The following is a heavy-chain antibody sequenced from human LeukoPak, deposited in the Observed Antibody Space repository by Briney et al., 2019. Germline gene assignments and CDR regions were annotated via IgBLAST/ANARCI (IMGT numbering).Heavy chain of an antibody. D-gene: IGHD2-15*01. J-gene: IGHJ4*02. CDR3: ARVRVAVEALYYFDL. CDR2: INHSGST. CDR1: GGSFSAYH. V-gene: IGHV4-34*01. Sequence: SETLSLTCAVYGGSFSAYHWSWIRQPPGKGLEWIGEINHSGSTNYNPSLKSRVTISVDTSKNQFSLNLSSVTAADTAVYYCARVRVAVEALYYFDLWGQGTLVTVSS.